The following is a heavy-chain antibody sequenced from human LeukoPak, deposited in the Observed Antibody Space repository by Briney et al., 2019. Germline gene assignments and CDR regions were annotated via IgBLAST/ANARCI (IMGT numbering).Heavy chain of an antibody. Sequence: SETLSLTCTVSGGSIGSSSYYWGWIRQPPGKGLEWIGSIYYSGSTYYNPSLKSRVTISVDTSKNQFSLKLSSVTAADTAVYYCARRPRRYYYDSSGYGGFDYWGQGTLVTVSS. J-gene: IGHJ4*02. CDR2: IYYSGST. CDR1: GGSIGSSSYY. V-gene: IGHV4-39*01. CDR3: ARRPRRYYYDSSGYGGFDY. D-gene: IGHD3-22*01.